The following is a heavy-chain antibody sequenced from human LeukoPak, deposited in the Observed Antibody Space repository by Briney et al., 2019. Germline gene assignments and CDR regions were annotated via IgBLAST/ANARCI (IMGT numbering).Heavy chain of an antibody. Sequence: GGALRLSCAASGFTFDDYAMHWVRQAPGKGLELVSGISWNSGSIGYADSVKGRFTISRDNAKNSLYLQMNSLRAEDTALYYCAKASGGQWLTADFDYWGQGTLVTVSS. V-gene: IGHV3-9*01. CDR3: AKASGGQWLTADFDY. J-gene: IGHJ4*02. D-gene: IGHD6-19*01. CDR1: GFTFDDYA. CDR2: ISWNSGSI.